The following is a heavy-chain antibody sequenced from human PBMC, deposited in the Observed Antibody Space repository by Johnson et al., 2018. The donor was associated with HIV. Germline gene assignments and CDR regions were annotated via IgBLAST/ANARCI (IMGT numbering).Heavy chain of an antibody. Sequence: VQLVESGGDLVQPGGSLRLSCAASGFTFSSYAMSWVRQAPGKGLEWVANIKQDGSEKYYVDSVKGRFTISRDNAKNSLYLQMNSLRAEDTAVYYCARSGAASIAARGDAFDIWGQGTMVTVSS. V-gene: IGHV3-7*02. CDR1: GFTFSSYA. CDR2: IKQDGSEK. D-gene: IGHD6-6*01. J-gene: IGHJ3*02. CDR3: ARSGAASIAARGDAFDI.